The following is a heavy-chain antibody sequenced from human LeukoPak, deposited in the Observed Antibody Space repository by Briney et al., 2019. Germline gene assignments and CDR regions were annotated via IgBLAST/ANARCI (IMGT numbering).Heavy chain of an antibody. CDR2: IHSGGST. Sequence: GGSLRLSCAASGFTFSSYSMNWVRQAPGKGLEWVSIIHSGGSTFYADSVKGRFTISRDNSKNTVSLHMNSLRAEDTAVYYCTKTRGGVTTFLDYWGQGTLVTVSS. CDR1: GFTFSSYS. CDR3: TKTRGGVTTFLDY. V-gene: IGHV3-53*01. J-gene: IGHJ4*02. D-gene: IGHD4-17*01.